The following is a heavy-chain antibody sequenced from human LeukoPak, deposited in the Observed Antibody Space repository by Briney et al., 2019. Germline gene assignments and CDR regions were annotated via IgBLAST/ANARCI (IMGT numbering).Heavy chain of an antibody. V-gene: IGHV4-4*07. J-gene: IGHJ4*02. D-gene: IGHD4-17*01. CDR1: VGPIRSYY. Sequence: KPSETLSLTCTVSVGPIRSYYWIWLLRPAGKGLEWIGRIYTSGSTNYNPSLKSRVTMSVDTSKNQFYLKLSSVTAADTAVYYCARAGGAVTTFDYWGQGTLVTVSS. CDR3: ARAGGAVTTFDY. CDR2: IYTSGST.